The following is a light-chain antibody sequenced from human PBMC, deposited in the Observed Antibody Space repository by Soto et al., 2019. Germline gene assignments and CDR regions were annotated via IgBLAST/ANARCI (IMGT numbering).Light chain of an antibody. CDR2: VGTGGIVG. J-gene: IGLJ3*02. Sequence: QSVLTQPPSASASLGASVTLTCTLSSGYSNYKVDWYQQRPGKGPRFVMRVGTGGIVGSKGDGIPDRFSVLGSGLNRYLTIKNVQEVYESEYHGGADHGSGSNFVVFGEGTKLAVL. CDR1: SGYSNYK. V-gene: IGLV9-49*01. CDR3: GADHGSGSNFVV.